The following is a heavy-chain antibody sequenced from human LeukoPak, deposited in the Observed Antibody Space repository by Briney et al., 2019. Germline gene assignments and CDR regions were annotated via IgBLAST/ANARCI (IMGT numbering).Heavy chain of an antibody. CDR3: ARHEVYDYVWGSYRRNWFDP. CDR1: GGSFSGYY. D-gene: IGHD3-16*02. Sequence: PSETLSLTCAVYGGSFSGYYCSWIRQTPGKGLEWIGEVNHSGSTNYNPSLKSRVTISVDTSKNQFSLKLSSVTAADTAVYYCARHEVYDYVWGSYRRNWFDPWGQGTLVTVSS. CDR2: VNHSGST. V-gene: IGHV4-34*01. J-gene: IGHJ5*02.